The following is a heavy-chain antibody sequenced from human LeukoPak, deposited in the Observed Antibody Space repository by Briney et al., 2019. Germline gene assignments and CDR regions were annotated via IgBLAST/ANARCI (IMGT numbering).Heavy chain of an antibody. Sequence: ASVKVSCKVSGYTLTELSMHWVRQAPGKGLEWMGGFDPEDGETIYAQKFQGRVTMTEDTSTDTAYMELSSLRSEDTAVYYCATDSWYYYGSGSLDYWGQGTLVTVSS. CDR3: ATDSWYYYGSGSLDY. CDR1: GYTLTELS. J-gene: IGHJ4*02. D-gene: IGHD3-10*01. CDR2: FDPEDGET. V-gene: IGHV1-24*01.